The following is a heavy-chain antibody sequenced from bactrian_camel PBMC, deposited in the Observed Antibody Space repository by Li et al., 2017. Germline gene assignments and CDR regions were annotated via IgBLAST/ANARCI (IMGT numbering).Heavy chain of an antibody. CDR2: IDRYGKI. V-gene: IGHV3S55*01. J-gene: IGHJ4*01. CDR3: AADVRVYPWQLLRHESFDY. D-gene: IGHD2*01. CDR1: SVSVTNYC. Sequence: QLVESGGGSVQAGGSLRLSCTVSSVSVTNYCMGWFRQAPGKEREGVAGIDRYGKILYADSVKGRFTLSKDSAKNTLYLQMNSLKTEDTAMYYCAADVRVYPWQLLRHESFDYWGQGTQVTVS.